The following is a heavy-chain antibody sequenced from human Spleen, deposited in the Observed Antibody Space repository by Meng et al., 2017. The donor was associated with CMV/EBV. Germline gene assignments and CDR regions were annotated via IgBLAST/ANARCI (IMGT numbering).Heavy chain of an antibody. J-gene: IGHJ4*02. Sequence: VSGGSISSGGYYCNWIRQHTGKGLEWIGYIYFSGTTYYNPSLKSRVSISVDTSKNQFSLRLTSVTVADTAVYYCARGGEVVTVPLDYWGQGTLVTVSS. CDR2: IYFSGTT. D-gene: IGHD4-23*01. CDR3: ARGGEVVTVPLDY. CDR1: GGSISSGGYY. V-gene: IGHV4-31*02.